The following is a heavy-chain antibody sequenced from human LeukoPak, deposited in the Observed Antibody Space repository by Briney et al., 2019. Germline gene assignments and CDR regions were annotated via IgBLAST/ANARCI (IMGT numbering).Heavy chain of an antibody. CDR3: ARRRVYSGSGEFDF. J-gene: IGHJ4*02. V-gene: IGHV4-59*01. D-gene: IGHD5-12*01. Sequence: SETLSLTCTVSGGSMSGYYWSWIRQPPGKGLEWIGYIHYSGTTNYNPSLKSRVTISLDTSRNQFSLKLRSVATADTAVYYCARRRVYSGSGEFDFWGQGTLVTVSS. CDR1: GGSMSGYY. CDR2: IHYSGTT.